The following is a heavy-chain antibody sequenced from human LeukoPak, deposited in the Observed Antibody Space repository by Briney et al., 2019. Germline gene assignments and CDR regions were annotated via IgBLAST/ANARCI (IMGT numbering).Heavy chain of an antibody. CDR2: ISGSGGSK. D-gene: IGHD2-2*01. CDR3: AKGFYCSSTSCYGGYYYGLDV. Sequence: GGSLRLSCAASGFTFSSYAMNWVRQAPGKGLEWVSAISGSGGSKYYADSVKGRFTIYRDNSKNTLYLQMNSLRAEDTAVYYCAKGFYCSSTSCYGGYYYGLDVWGQGTTVTVPS. CDR1: GFTFSSYA. V-gene: IGHV3-23*01. J-gene: IGHJ6*02.